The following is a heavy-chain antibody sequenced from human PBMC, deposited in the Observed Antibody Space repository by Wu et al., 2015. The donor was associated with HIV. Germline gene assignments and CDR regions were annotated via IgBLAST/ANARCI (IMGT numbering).Heavy chain of an antibody. Sequence: QVQLVQSGAEMKKPGSSLKVSCEASGGSFKTFAIAWVRQAPGRGLEWMGGISPIFGTANYAQKFKGRVTMTMGEGSTTAYMELNSLRPDDTGLYFCARRLTLAGSPFDSWGQGTLVTVSS. CDR2: ISPIFGTA. CDR3: ARRLTLAGSPFDS. V-gene: IGHV1-69*05. J-gene: IGHJ4*02. D-gene: IGHD6-19*01. CDR1: GGSFKTFA.